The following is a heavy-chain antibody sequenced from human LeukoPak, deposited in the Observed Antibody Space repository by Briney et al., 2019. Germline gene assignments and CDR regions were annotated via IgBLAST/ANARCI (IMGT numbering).Heavy chain of an antibody. J-gene: IGHJ3*02. Sequence: GGSLRLSCAASGFTVSSNYMSWVRQAPGKGLEWVSAISGSGGSTYYADSVKGRFTISRDNSKNTLYLQMNSLRAEDTAVYYCAKPYRGGYDAFDIWGQGTMVTVSS. CDR3: AKPYRGGYDAFDI. D-gene: IGHD3-10*01. CDR1: GFTVSSNY. CDR2: ISGSGGST. V-gene: IGHV3-23*01.